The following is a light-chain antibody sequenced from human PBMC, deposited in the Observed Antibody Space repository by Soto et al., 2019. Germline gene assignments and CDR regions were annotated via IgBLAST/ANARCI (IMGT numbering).Light chain of an antibody. CDR3: SSYTSRSTLV. V-gene: IGLV2-14*01. J-gene: IGLJ1*01. Sequence: QSVLTQPASVSASPVQSITISCTGTSSDVGGYNYVSWYQQHPGKAPKLTIYEVTNRPSGVSTRFSGSKSGNTASLTIPGLLAEVEADYYCSSYTSRSTLVFGTGTKVTVL. CDR1: SSDVGGYNY. CDR2: EVT.